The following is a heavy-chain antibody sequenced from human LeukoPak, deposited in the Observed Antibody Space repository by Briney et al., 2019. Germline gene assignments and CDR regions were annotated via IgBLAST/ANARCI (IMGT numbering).Heavy chain of an antibody. CDR2: IIPIFGTA. CDR3: ARPGSYSYDSSGPNDAFDI. CDR1: GGTFSSYA. J-gene: IGHJ3*02. V-gene: IGHV1-69*13. D-gene: IGHD3-22*01. Sequence: GASVKVSCKASGGTFSSYAISWVRQAPGQGLEWMGGIIPIFGTANYAQKFQGRVAITADESTSTAYMELRSLRSEDTAVYYCARPGSYSYDSSGPNDAFDIWDQGTMVTVSS.